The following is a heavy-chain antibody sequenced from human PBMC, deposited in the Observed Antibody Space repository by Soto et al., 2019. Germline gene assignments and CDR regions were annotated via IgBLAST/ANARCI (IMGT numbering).Heavy chain of an antibody. CDR3: ARLPSGSYFDY. D-gene: IGHD1-26*01. CDR1: GGSISSSSYY. Sequence: SETLSLTCTVSGGSISSSSYYWGWIRQHPGKGLERIGSIYYSGSTYYNPSLKSRVTISVDTSKNQFSLKLSSVTAADTAVYYCARLPSGSYFDYWGQGTLVTVSS. CDR2: IYYSGST. V-gene: IGHV4-39*01. J-gene: IGHJ4*02.